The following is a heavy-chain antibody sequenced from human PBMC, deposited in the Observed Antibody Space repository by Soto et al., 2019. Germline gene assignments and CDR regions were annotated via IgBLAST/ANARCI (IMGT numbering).Heavy chain of an antibody. V-gene: IGHV1-69*13. Sequence: SVKVCCKASGGTFSSYAISWVRQAPGQGLEWMGGIIPIFGTANYAQKFQGRVTITADESTSTAYMELSSLRSEDTTVYYCASLKATMVRGVNNYFDYWGQGTLVTVSS. D-gene: IGHD3-10*01. J-gene: IGHJ4*02. CDR3: ASLKATMVRGVNNYFDY. CDR1: GGTFSSYA. CDR2: IIPIFGTA.